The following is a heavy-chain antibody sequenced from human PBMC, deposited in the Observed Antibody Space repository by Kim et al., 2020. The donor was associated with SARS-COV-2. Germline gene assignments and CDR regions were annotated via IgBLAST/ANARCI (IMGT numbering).Heavy chain of an antibody. CDR3: ARLSVVVIAMRPWDYYYYMDV. D-gene: IGHD2-21*01. Sequence: SETLSLTCTVSGGSISSYYWSWIRQPPGKGLEWIGYIYYSGSTNYNPSLKSRVTISVDTSKNQFSLKLSSVTAADTAVYYCARLSVVVIAMRPWDYYYYMDVWGKGTTVTVSS. CDR1: GGSISSYY. CDR2: IYYSGST. J-gene: IGHJ6*03. V-gene: IGHV4-59*08.